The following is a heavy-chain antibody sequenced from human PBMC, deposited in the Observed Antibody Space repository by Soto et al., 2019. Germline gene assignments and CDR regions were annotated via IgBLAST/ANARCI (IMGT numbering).Heavy chain of an antibody. CDR1: GGSINSGGSN. V-gene: IGHV4-31*03. J-gene: IGHJ4*02. CDR2: ITYRGTT. D-gene: IGHD3-10*01. CDR3: ARDSGESLRFFDY. Sequence: LSETLSLTCTVSGGSINSGGSNWNWIRQRPGEGLEWTGYITYRGTTYSIPSLKSRDTMSVDTSKNQFSLKLSSVSAADTAVYYCARDSGESLRFFDYWGRGAPVTVSS.